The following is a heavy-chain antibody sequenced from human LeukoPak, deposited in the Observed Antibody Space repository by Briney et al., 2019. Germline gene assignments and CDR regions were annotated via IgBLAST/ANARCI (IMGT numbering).Heavy chain of an antibody. J-gene: IGHJ4*02. CDR3: AKAVAGAFDY. D-gene: IGHD6-19*01. CDR2: ISGSGGST. Sequence: PGGSLRLSCAASGFTFSSYAMSWVRQAPGKGLEWVSGISGSGGSTYYADSVKGRLTISRDNSKNTLYLQMNSLRAEDTGVYYCAKAVAGAFDYWGQGTLVTVSS. V-gene: IGHV3-23*01. CDR1: GFTFSSYA.